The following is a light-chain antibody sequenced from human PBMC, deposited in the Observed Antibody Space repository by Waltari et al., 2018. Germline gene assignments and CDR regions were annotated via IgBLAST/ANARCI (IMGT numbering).Light chain of an antibody. CDR2: SFN. CDR1: SSNIGAGSD. J-gene: IGLJ3*02. Sequence: QSVLTQPPSVSGAPGQTVTIPCTGSSSNIGAGSDLHWYQTLPGAAPKLPIRSFNGRPSGVPDRFSGSKSGTSASLAITGLQVEDEADYYCHSYDSTVSGWVFGGGTKLTVL. V-gene: IGLV1-40*01. CDR3: HSYDSTVSGWV.